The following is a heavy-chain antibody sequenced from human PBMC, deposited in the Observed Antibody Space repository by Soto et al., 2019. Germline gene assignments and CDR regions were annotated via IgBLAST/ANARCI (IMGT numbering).Heavy chain of an antibody. V-gene: IGHV2-5*02. CDR3: AHLDYGDHIDY. Sequence: QITLKESGPTLVKPTQTLTLTCTFSGFSLSTSGVGVGWIRQPPGKALEWLALIYWDDDKRYSPSLKSRLTTTTDTSKNQVVLTMTNMDPVDTATYYCAHLDYGDHIDYWGQGTLVTVSS. CDR1: GFSLSTSGVG. J-gene: IGHJ4*02. D-gene: IGHD4-17*01. CDR2: IYWDDDK.